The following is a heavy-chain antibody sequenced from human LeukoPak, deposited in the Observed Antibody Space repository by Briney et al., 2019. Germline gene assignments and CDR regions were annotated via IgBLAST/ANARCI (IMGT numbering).Heavy chain of an antibody. CDR2: INPNSGGT. CDR1: GYTFTGYY. CDR3: ARAGSYDILTGYHPFDAFDI. V-gene: IGHV1-2*02. D-gene: IGHD3-9*01. J-gene: IGHJ3*02. Sequence: ASVKVSCKASGYTFTGYYMHWVRQAPGQGLEWMEWINPNSGGTNYAQKFQGRVTMTRDTSISTAYMELSRLRSDDTAVYYCARAGSYDILTGYHPFDAFDIWGQGTMVTVSS.